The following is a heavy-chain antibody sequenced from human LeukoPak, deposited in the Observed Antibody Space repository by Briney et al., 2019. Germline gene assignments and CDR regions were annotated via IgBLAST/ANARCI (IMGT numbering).Heavy chain of an antibody. CDR1: GYIFTHNW. V-gene: IGHV5-51*01. J-gene: IGHJ4*02. Sequence: GESLKISCKGSGYIFTHNWIGWVRQMPGKGLEWMGIIYPGDSDTRYSPSFEGQVTISVDKSISTAYLQWSSLKALDTAMYYCARQTRDGSGSRGYSFDFWGQGTLVTVSS. D-gene: IGHD3-10*01. CDR3: ARQTRDGSGSRGYSFDF. CDR2: IYPGDSDT.